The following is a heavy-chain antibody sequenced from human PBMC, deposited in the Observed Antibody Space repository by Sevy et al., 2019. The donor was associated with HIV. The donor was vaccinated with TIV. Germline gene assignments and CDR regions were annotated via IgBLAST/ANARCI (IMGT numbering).Heavy chain of an antibody. CDR3: ARVTWNASAFDF. D-gene: IGHD1-1*01. V-gene: IGHV3-13*01. CDR1: GFTLSSYD. CDR2: IGTVGNT. J-gene: IGHJ4*02. Sequence: GGSLRLSCAASGFTLSSYDMHWVRQSTGKGLEWVSAIGTVGNTFYADSVRGRFIISRENAKSSLYLQMNSLRAGDTAVYYCARVTWNASAFDFWGQGTLVTVSS.